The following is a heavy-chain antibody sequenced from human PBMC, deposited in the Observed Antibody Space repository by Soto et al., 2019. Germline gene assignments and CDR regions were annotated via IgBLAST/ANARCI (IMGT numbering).Heavy chain of an antibody. Sequence: SETLSLTCTVSGGSISIYYWSWIRQPPGKGLEWIGYIYYSGSTNYNPSLKSRVTISVDTSKNQFSLKLSSVTAADTAVYYCARGDTTTGTVLEYAFDIWGQGTMVTVSS. CDR3: ARGDTTTGTVLEYAFDI. D-gene: IGHD1-1*01. V-gene: IGHV4-59*01. CDR1: GGSISIYY. CDR2: IYYSGST. J-gene: IGHJ3*02.